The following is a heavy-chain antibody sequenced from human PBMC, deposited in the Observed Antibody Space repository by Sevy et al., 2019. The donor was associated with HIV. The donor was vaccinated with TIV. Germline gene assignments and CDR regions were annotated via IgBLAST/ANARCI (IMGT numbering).Heavy chain of an antibody. V-gene: IGHV3-48*02. D-gene: IGHD6-19*01. Sequence: GGSLRLSCAGSGFSLSTYSMNWVRQAPGKGLEWISYISSSSTIYYADSVKGRFTISRDNAKNSLYLQMNSLRDEDTAVYYFAILPITVAGTVYWGLGTLVTVSS. CDR1: GFSLSTYS. CDR2: ISSSSTI. J-gene: IGHJ4*02. CDR3: AILPITVAGTVY.